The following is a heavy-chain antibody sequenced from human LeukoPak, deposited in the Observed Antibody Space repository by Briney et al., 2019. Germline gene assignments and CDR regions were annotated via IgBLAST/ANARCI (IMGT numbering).Heavy chain of an antibody. Sequence: EASVKVSCKASGYNLNTYHMHWVRQAPGQGLEWMGIITSTGTTTICAQKFQGRVTMTRDTSTSTVYMDLSSLRSDDTAVYYCATEYVRTHYFDWWGQGTLVTVSS. V-gene: IGHV1-46*02. CDR2: ITSTGTTT. J-gene: IGHJ4*02. CDR1: GYNLNTYH. CDR3: ATEYVRTHYFDW. D-gene: IGHD3-16*01.